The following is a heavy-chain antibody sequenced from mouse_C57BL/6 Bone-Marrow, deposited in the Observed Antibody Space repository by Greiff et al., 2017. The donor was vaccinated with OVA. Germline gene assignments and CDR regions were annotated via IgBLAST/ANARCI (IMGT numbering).Heavy chain of an antibody. D-gene: IGHD2-2*01. V-gene: IGHV10-1*01. CDR2: IRSKSNNYAT. J-gene: IGHJ3*01. CDR1: GFSFNTYA. Sequence: EVQLVESGGGLVQPKGSLKLSCAASGFSFNTYAMNWVRQAPGKGLEWVARIRSKSNNYATYYADSVKDRFTISRDDSESMLYLQMNNLKTEDTAMYYCVSSYGYWFAYWGQGTLVTVSA. CDR3: VSSYGYWFAY.